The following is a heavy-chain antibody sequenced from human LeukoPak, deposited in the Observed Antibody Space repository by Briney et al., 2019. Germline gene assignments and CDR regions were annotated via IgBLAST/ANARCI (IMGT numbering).Heavy chain of an antibody. Sequence: ASVKVSCKASGYTFSSYYMHWVRQAPGQGLEWMGIINPSGGSTSYAQKFQGRVTMTRDTSTSTVYMELSSLRSEDTAVYYCARDLSITMVRGVTNWFDPRGQGTLVTVSS. D-gene: IGHD3-10*01. CDR2: INPSGGST. J-gene: IGHJ5*02. CDR1: GYTFSSYY. CDR3: ARDLSITMVRGVTNWFDP. V-gene: IGHV1-46*01.